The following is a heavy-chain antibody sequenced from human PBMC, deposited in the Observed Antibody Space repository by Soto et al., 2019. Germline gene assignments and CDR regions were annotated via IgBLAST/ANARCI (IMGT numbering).Heavy chain of an antibody. CDR1: GFTFSSYA. Sequence: PGGSLRLSCAASGFTFSSYAMSWVRQAPGKGLEWVSAISGSGGSTYYADSVKGRFTISRDNSKNTLYLQMNSLRAEDTAVYYCANLKRMVREYYYYGMDVWGQGTTVNVSS. CDR2: ISGSGGST. D-gene: IGHD3-10*01. J-gene: IGHJ6*02. V-gene: IGHV3-23*01. CDR3: ANLKRMVREYYYYGMDV.